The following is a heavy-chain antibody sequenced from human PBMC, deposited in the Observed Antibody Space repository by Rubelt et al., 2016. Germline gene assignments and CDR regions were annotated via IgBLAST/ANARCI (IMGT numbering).Heavy chain of an antibody. CDR1: GFTFSSYS. Sequence: GFTFSSYSMNWVRQAPGKGLEWVSYISSSSSTIYYADSVKGRFTISRDNAKNSLYLQMNSLRAEDTAVYYCARLVPEYSSSWYASYAWFDPWGQGTLVTVSS. CDR2: ISSSSSTI. D-gene: IGHD6-13*01. J-gene: IGHJ5*02. CDR3: ARLVPEYSSSWYASYAWFDP. V-gene: IGHV3-48*04.